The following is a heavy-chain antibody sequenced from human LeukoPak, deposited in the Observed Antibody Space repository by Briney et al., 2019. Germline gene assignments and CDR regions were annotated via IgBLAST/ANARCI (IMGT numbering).Heavy chain of an antibody. J-gene: IGHJ4*02. CDR2: INPSGGST. D-gene: IGHD6-6*01. CDR3: AREDSSSLSTQYYFDY. Sequence: ASVKVSCKASGYTFTSYYMHWVRQAPGQGLEWMGIINPSGGSTNYAQKFQGRVTMTRDTSTSTVYMELSSLRSEDTAVYYCAREDSSSLSTQYYFDYWGQGTLVTVSS. CDR1: GYTFTSYY. V-gene: IGHV1-46*01.